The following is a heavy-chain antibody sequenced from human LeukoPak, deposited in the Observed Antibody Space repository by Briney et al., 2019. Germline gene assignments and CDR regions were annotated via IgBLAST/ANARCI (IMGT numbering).Heavy chain of an antibody. V-gene: IGHV4-39*01. CDR1: GDSVSSSTYY. D-gene: IGHD1-26*01. Sequence: SETLSLTCTVSGDSVSSSTYYWGWIRQPPGKGLEWIGGINYIGTTYYNPSLKSRVTISVDTSKNQFSLKLSSVTAADTAVYHCTSNTGSYVDCRGQGSLVTVCS. J-gene: IGHJ4*02. CDR2: INYIGTT. CDR3: TSNTGSYVDC.